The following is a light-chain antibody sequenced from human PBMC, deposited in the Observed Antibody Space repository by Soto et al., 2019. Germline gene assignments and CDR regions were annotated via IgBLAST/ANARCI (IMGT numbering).Light chain of an antibody. J-gene: IGKJ1*01. CDR1: QSVSSSY. Sequence: EIVMTQSPATLSLSPGERATLSCRASQSVSSSYLSWYQQKPGQAPRLLIYGASTRATGIPARFSGSGSGTDFTLTISSLQPEDFAVYYCQQDYNLPHTFGQGTKV. CDR2: GAS. V-gene: IGKV3D-7*01. CDR3: QQDYNLPHT.